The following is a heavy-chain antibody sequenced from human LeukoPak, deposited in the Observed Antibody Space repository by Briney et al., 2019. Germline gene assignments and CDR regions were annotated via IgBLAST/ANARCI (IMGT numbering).Heavy chain of an antibody. CDR2: TKPDGSAE. D-gene: IGHD2-15*01. V-gene: IGHV3-7*01. J-gene: IGHJ4*02. CDR3: ARDGGLHTNFDY. Sequence: GGSLRLSCAASGFSFRNYWMGWVRQAPGKGLEWVANTKPDGSAEYYADSVRGRFSTSRDNANNLLYLQMNSLRAEDTAVYYCARDGGLHTNFDYWGQGTLVAVSS. CDR1: GFSFRNYW.